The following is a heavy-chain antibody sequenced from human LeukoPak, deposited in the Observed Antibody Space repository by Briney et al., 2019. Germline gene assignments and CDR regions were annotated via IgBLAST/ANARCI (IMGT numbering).Heavy chain of an antibody. CDR2: ISDYNGHI. CDR3: ARDRYGTGSFDY. V-gene: IGHV1-18*01. CDR1: GYTFAGYG. Sequence: ASVKVSCKASGYTFAGYGMSWVRQAPGQGLEWMGWISDYNGHIRYAQRVQDRLTMTIDASTTTAYMELRTLTYDDTAVYYCARDRYGTGSFDYWGQGTLVADSS. J-gene: IGHJ4*02. D-gene: IGHD3-10*01.